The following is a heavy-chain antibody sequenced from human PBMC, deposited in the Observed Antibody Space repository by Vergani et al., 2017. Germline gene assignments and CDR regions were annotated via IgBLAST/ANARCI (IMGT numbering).Heavy chain of an antibody. CDR1: GGSISSGGYY. V-gene: IGHV4-31*03. D-gene: IGHD2-15*01. CDR2: IYYSGST. J-gene: IGHJ3*02. Sequence: QVQLQESGPGLVKPSQTLSLTCTVSGGSISSGGYYWSWIRQHPGKGLEWIGYIYYSGSTNYNPSLKSRVTISVDTSKNQFSLKLSSVTAADTAVYYCARDDCSGGSCQPFDIWGQGTMVTVSS. CDR3: ARDDCSGGSCQPFDI.